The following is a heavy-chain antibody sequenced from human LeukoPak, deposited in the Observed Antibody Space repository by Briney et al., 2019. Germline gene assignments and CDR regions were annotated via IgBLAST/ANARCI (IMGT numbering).Heavy chain of an antibody. CDR3: VRDSGSYYYFDY. CDR2: IWYDGSNK. CDR1: GFTFSSYG. Sequence: GGSLRLSCAASGFTFSSYGMHWVRQAPGKGLEWVAVIWYDGSNKYYADSVKGRFTISRDNSKNTLYLQMSSLRAEDTAVYYCVRDSGSYYYFDYWGQGTLVTVSS. D-gene: IGHD3-10*01. J-gene: IGHJ4*02. V-gene: IGHV3-33*01.